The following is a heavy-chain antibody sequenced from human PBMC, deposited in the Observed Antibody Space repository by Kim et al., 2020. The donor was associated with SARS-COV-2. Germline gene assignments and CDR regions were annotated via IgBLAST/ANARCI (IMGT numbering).Heavy chain of an antibody. D-gene: IGHD6-13*01. CDR3: AKGTGAAADDNLFDF. J-gene: IGHJ4*01. V-gene: IGHV3-30*18. CDR2: ISYDGSNK. CDR1: GFTFGYFG. Sequence: WGSLRLSCAASGFTFGYFGMHWVRQAPGKGLEWVAIISYDGSNKYYADSVKGRFTISRDDSKNTLYLQMHSLRAEDTAVYYCAKGTGAAADDNLFDFWG.